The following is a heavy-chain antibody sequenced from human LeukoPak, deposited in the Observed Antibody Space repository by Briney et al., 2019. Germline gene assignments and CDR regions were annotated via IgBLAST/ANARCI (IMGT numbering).Heavy chain of an antibody. Sequence: SETLSLTCTVSGGSISSYYWTWIRQPAGKGLEWIGRVYSSGSTNYIPSLKSRVTMSVDTSKNQFSLRLNSVTAADTAVYYCARKGVLAAAGTFDYWGQGTLVTVSS. V-gene: IGHV4-4*07. CDR2: VYSSGST. CDR1: GGSISSYY. CDR3: ARKGVLAAAGTFDY. J-gene: IGHJ4*02. D-gene: IGHD6-13*01.